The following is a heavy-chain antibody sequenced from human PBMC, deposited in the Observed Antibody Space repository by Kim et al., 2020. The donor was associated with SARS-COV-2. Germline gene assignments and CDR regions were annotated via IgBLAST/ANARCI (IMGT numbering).Heavy chain of an antibody. Sequence: NPSRNTRVTKSVDTSKNQFSLKLSSVTAADTAVYYCARSTTVVTLDAFDIWGQGTMVTVSS. J-gene: IGHJ3*02. V-gene: IGHV4-30-2*04. D-gene: IGHD4-17*01. CDR3: ARSTTVVTLDAFDI.